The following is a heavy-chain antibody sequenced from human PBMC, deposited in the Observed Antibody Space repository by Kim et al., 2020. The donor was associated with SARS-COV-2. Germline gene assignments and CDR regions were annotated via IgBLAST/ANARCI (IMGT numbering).Heavy chain of an antibody. V-gene: IGHV3-23*01. CDR2: ISGNGGRT. Sequence: GGSLRLSCAASGFTFSSYAMSWVRQAPGKGLEWVSAISGNGGRTYYADSVKGRFTISRDNSKNTLYLQMNSLRAEDTAVYYCAKESDYVWGSYPYMSGPGSDYWGQGTLVTVSA. CDR1: GFTFSSYA. CDR3: AKESDYVWGSYPYMSGPGSDY. D-gene: IGHD3-16*01. J-gene: IGHJ4*02.